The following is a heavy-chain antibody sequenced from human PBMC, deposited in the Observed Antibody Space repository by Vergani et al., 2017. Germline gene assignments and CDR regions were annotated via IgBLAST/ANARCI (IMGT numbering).Heavy chain of an antibody. CDR3: ARDRGVGPSSSSGGVRSYGMDV. V-gene: IGHV3-7*01. Sequence: EVQLVESGGGLVQPGGSLRLSCAASGFTFSSYWMSWVRQAPGKGLEWVANIKQDGSEKYYVDSVKGRFTISRDNAKNSLYLQMNSLSAEDTAVYYCARDRGVGPSSSSGGVRSYGMDVWGQGTTVTVSS. D-gene: IGHD6-6*01. CDR1: GFTFSSYW. CDR2: IKQDGSEK. J-gene: IGHJ6*02.